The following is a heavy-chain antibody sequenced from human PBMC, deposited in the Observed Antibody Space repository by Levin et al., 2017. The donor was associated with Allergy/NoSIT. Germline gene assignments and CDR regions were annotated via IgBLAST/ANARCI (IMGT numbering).Heavy chain of an antibody. CDR2: IYYIGST. Sequence: SQTLSLTCTVSGGSITSITYHWGWIRQPPGKGLEWIGNIYYIGSTYYNPSLKSRVTISVDTSKNDFSLTLRSVTAADTAVYYCARRGRRYYGTADCHRGPFDMWGQGTMVTVSS. CDR3: ARRGRRYYGTADCHRGPFDM. CDR1: GGSITSITYH. J-gene: IGHJ3*02. D-gene: IGHD2-21*01. V-gene: IGHV4-39*02.